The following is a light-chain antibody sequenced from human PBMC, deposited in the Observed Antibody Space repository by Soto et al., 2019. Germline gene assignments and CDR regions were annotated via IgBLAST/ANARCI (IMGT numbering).Light chain of an antibody. Sequence: DIQMTQSPSTQSASVGDRVTITCRASQSISSWLAWYQQKPGKAPKLLIYKASSLESGGPSRFSGSGSGTEFTLTISSLQPDDFASYYCQQYNSYSRNTFGQGTKLDIK. J-gene: IGKJ2*01. V-gene: IGKV1-5*03. CDR3: QQYNSYSRNT. CDR2: KAS. CDR1: QSISSW.